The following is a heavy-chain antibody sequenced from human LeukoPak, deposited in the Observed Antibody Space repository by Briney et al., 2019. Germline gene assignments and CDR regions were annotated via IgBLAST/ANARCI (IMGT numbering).Heavy chain of an antibody. D-gene: IGHD2/OR15-2a*01. CDR1: GNYW. CDR2: INSDGGWT. CDR3: VSFYETY. J-gene: IGHJ4*02. V-gene: IGHV3-74*01. Sequence: PGGPLRLSCAASGNYWMHWVRQTPGKGLVWVSHINSDGGWTSYADSVKGRFTISKDNAKNTVYLQMNSLRAEDTAVYYCVSFYETYWGRGTLVTVSS.